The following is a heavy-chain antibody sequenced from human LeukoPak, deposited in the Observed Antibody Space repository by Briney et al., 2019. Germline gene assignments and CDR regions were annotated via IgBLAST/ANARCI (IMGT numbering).Heavy chain of an antibody. V-gene: IGHV3-48*02. D-gene: IGHD6-13*01. CDR1: GFDFNIYS. Sequence: GGSLRLSCVASGFDFNIYSMTWVRQAPGKGLEWVSYISGSGSPIYYGDSVKGRFTVSRDNAKNSLYLQMSSLRDGDTAVYYCARDHYSRNDYWGQGTLVTVSS. J-gene: IGHJ4*02. CDR3: ARDHYSRNDY. CDR2: ISGSGSPI.